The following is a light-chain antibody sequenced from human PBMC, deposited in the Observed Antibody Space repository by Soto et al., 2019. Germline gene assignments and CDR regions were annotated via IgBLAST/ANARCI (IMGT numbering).Light chain of an antibody. CDR3: QSYDSSLRGSVV. Sequence: QSVLTQPPSVSGAPGQRVTISCTGSSSNIGAGYDIYWYQQLPGTAPKLLIYGNSNRPSGVPDRFSGSKSGTSASLAITGLQAEDEADYYCQSYDSSLRGSVVFGGGTKLTVL. J-gene: IGLJ2*01. CDR2: GNS. CDR1: SSNIGAGYD. V-gene: IGLV1-40*01.